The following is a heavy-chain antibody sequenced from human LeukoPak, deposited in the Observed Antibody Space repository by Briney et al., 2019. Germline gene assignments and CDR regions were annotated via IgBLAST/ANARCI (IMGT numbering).Heavy chain of an antibody. CDR2: IDPSDSYT. D-gene: IGHD6-6*01. J-gene: IGHJ4*02. Sequence: GESLKISCKGSGYSFPSYWISWVRQLPGKGLEWMGRIDPSDSYTKYSLSFQGHVTISADKSISTAYLQWSSLKASDTAMYYCARESSGQSFYRGQGTLVTVSS. CDR1: GYSFPSYW. CDR3: ARESSGQSFY. V-gene: IGHV5-10-1*01.